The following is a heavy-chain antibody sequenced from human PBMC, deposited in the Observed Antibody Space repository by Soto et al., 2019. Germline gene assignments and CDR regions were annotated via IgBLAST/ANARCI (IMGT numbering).Heavy chain of an antibody. CDR2: TSTNNGNT. Sequence: QGQLVQSGGELRKPGASVKVSCKASGYTITRNSISWVRQAPGQGLEWMGWTSTNNGNTKFAQKFQGRVTLTTDTSTSTAYMELTSLKSDDTAVYYCARGGGYAVDYWGQGTLVTVSS. V-gene: IGHV1-18*01. J-gene: IGHJ4*02. D-gene: IGHD3-22*01. CDR3: ARGGGYAVDY. CDR1: GYTITRNS.